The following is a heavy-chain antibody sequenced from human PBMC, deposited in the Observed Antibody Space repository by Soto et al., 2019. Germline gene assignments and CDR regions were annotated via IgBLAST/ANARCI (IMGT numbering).Heavy chain of an antibody. CDR3: ATRSAMVTGDFDI. V-gene: IGHV4-39*01. CDR2: VYNSGST. CDR1: GGSISGSSYY. J-gene: IGHJ3*02. Sequence: PSETLSLTCIVSGGSISGSSYYWGWIRQPPGKGLEWIGNVYNSGSTYYNPSLKSRVTISVDTSKNQFSLKLSSVTAADTAVYYCATRSAMVTGDFDIWGQGTMVTVSS. D-gene: IGHD5-18*01.